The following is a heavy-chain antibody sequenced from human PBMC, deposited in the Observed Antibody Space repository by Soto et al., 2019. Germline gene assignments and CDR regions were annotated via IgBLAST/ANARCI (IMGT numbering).Heavy chain of an antibody. CDR1: GLTFISYA. Sequence: GGSLRLSCASSGLTFISYAMSWVRQAPGKGLEWVSHISNSGRSTKYADSVKGRFTISRDNSKNTLYLQMNSLRAEDTAIYYCAKDALAYYDFWSWGQGTLVTVSS. CDR3: AKDALAYYDFWS. D-gene: IGHD3-3*01. CDR2: ISNSGRST. V-gene: IGHV3-23*01. J-gene: IGHJ4*02.